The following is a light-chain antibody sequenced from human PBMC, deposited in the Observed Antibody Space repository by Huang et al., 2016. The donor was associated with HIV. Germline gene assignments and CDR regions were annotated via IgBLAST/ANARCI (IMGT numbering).Light chain of an antibody. Sequence: DIQVTQSPSSLSASVGDRVTITCRASQPINTYLNWYQQEPGKAPKLLIYDSSTLQRGVPSRFSGSGSGTDFTLTISSLQPEDFATYYCQQSYSMPITFGLGTRLEI. CDR2: DSS. V-gene: IGKV1-39*01. CDR3: QQSYSMPIT. CDR1: QPINTY. J-gene: IGKJ5*01.